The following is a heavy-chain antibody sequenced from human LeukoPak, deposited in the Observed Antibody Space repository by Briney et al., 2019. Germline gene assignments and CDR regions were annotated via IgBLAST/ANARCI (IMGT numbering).Heavy chain of an antibody. CDR2: ISAANGNT. Sequence: ASVKVSCKASGDTFNSYGYTWVRQAPGQGLEWMGWISAANGNTNYAQKVQGRVTMTTDTSTSTVYMELRSLRSDDTAVYYCARVPTAQPFDPWGQGTLVTVSS. V-gene: IGHV1-18*01. CDR3: ARVPTAQPFDP. J-gene: IGHJ5*02. CDR1: GDTFNSYG. D-gene: IGHD4/OR15-4a*01.